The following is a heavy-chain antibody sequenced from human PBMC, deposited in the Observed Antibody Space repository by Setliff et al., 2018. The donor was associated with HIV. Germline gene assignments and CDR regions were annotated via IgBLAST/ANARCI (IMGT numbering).Heavy chain of an antibody. CDR3: TTKPPAADFQH. D-gene: IGHD2-2*01. J-gene: IGHJ1*01. Sequence: GGSLRLSCAASGFSFTDARMNWVRQAPGKGLEWVGHIKSKTDGGTTDYAAPVKGRFTISRDDSKNTLYLQMNSLKTEDTAIYYCTTKPPAADFQHWGQGTLVTVSS. V-gene: IGHV3-15*07. CDR2: IKSKTDGGTT. CDR1: GFSFTDAR.